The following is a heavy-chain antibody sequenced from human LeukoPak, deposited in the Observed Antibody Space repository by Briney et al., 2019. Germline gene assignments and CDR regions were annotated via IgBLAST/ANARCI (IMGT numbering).Heavy chain of an antibody. J-gene: IGHJ6*02. CDR1: GFTFSSYA. D-gene: IGHD6-19*01. CDR3: ARDQIAVAGTWSPGYYYYYGMDV. Sequence: GRSLRLSCAASGFTFSSYAMHWVRQAPGKGLEWVAVISYDGSNKYYADSVKGRFTISRDNSKNTLYLQMNSLRAEDTAVYYCARDQIAVAGTWSPGYYYYYGMDVWGQGTTVTVSS. CDR2: ISYDGSNK. V-gene: IGHV3-30*04.